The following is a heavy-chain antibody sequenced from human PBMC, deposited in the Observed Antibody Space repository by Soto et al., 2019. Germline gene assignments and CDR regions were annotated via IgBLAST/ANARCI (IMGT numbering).Heavy chain of an antibody. V-gene: IGHV1-18*04. Sequence: ASVKVSCKASGYTFTSYGISWVRQAPGQGLEWMGWIGAYNGNTNYAQKLQGRVTMTTDTSTSTAYMELRSLRSDDTAVYYCARDASGYYDFDYWGQGTLVTVSS. CDR1: GYTFTSYG. CDR2: IGAYNGNT. CDR3: ARDASGYYDFDY. D-gene: IGHD3-3*01. J-gene: IGHJ4*02.